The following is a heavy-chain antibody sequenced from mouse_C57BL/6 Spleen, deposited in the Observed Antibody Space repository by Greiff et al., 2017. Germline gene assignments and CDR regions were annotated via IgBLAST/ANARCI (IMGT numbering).Heavy chain of an antibody. CDR2: IRLKSDNYAT. V-gene: IGHV6-3*01. J-gene: IGHJ3*01. Sequence: EVKLVESGGGLVQPGGSMKLSCVASGFTFSNYWMNWVRQSPEKGLEWVAQIRLKSDNYATHYAESVKGRFTISRDDSKSSVYLQMNNLRAEDTGIYYCTVDYDYGAWFAYWGQGTLVTVSA. D-gene: IGHD2-4*01. CDR1: GFTFSNYW. CDR3: TVDYDYGAWFAY.